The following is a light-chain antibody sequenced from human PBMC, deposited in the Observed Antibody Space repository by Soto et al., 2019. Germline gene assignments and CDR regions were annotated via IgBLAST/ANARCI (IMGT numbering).Light chain of an antibody. CDR1: QSVSSNF. CDR3: HQYGSSPRT. CDR2: GAS. V-gene: IGKV3-20*01. Sequence: EIVLTQSPGTLSVSLGDRATLSCRASQSVSSNFLAWYQQKPDQAARLLIYGASIRATGMPDRFSGSGSGTEFTLTIRRLEHEDFSMYYCHQYGSSPRTFGQGTKVEIK. J-gene: IGKJ1*01.